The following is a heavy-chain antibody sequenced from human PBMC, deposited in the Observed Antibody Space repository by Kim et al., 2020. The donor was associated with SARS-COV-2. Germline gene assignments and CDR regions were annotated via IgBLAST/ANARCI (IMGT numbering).Heavy chain of an antibody. J-gene: IGHJ4*02. V-gene: IGHV7-4-1*02. Sequence: TPGNPTYAQGFTGRFVFSLDTSVSTAYLQISSLKAEDTAVYYCADENFDSWGQGTLVTVSS. CDR3: ADENFDS. CDR2: TPGNP.